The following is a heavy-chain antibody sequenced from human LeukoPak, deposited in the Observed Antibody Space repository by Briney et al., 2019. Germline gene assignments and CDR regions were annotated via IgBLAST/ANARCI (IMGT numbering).Heavy chain of an antibody. D-gene: IGHD3-22*01. CDR1: GFTFSNAW. CDR2: IKSKTDGGTT. CDR3: TTELVSMIVVVINDY. V-gene: IGHV3-15*01. J-gene: IGHJ4*02. Sequence: GRSLRLSCAASGFTFSNAWMSWVRQAPGKGLEWVGRIKSKTDGGTTDYAAPVKGRFTISRDDSKNTLYLQMNSLKTEDTAVYYCTTELVSMIVVVINDYWGQGTLVTVSS.